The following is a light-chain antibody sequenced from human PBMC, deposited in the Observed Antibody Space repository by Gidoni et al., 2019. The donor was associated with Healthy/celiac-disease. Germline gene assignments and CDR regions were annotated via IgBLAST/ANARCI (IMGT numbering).Light chain of an antibody. CDR2: DAS. V-gene: IGKV3-11*01. J-gene: IGKJ4*01. Sequence: RLLIYDASNRATGIPAMFSGSGSGTDFTLTISSLEHEDFAVYYFQKCSNWLTFGGXTKVEIK. CDR3: QKCSNWLT.